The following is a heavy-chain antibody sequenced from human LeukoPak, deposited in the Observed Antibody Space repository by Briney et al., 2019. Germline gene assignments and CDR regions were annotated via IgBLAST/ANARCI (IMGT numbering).Heavy chain of an antibody. CDR2: VSYIGRT. CDR3: ARGHRSSSAYHCNAMDV. CDR1: GVSISSGSYW. D-gene: IGHD2-15*01. Sequence: SEPLSLTCTVSGVSISSGSYWWSWIRQHPQNGLEWIGYVSYIGRTDYNPSLKSRVSISVDTSKNQLSLTLTSVTAADTAVYYCARGHRSSSAYHCNAMDVWGQGTTVTVSS. V-gene: IGHV4-31*03. J-gene: IGHJ6*02.